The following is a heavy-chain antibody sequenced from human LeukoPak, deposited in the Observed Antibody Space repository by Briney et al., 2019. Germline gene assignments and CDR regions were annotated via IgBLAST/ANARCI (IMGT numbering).Heavy chain of an antibody. D-gene: IGHD4-17*01. CDR2: ISGSGGST. Sequence: PGGSLRLSCAASGFTFSSYGMSWVRQAPGKGLEWVSAISGSGGSTYYADSVKGRLTISRDNSKNTLYLQMNSLRAEDTAVYYCARVVDHDYGDYYLDYWGQGTLVTVSS. V-gene: IGHV3-23*01. CDR3: ARVVDHDYGDYYLDY. J-gene: IGHJ4*02. CDR1: GFTFSSYG.